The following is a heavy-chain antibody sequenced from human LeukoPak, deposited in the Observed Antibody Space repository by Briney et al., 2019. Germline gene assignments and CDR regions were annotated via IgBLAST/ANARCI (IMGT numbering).Heavy chain of an antibody. CDR1: GFTFDDYD. CDR2: ISGSSGTT. J-gene: IGHJ4*02. Sequence: PGGSLRLSCAASGFTFDDYDMSWVRQAPGKGLEWVSVISGSSGTTYHADSVKGRFTISRDKSKNTLYLQMNSLRAEDTAVYYCARGNSDYDHDYWGQGTLVTVSS. CDR3: ARGNSDYDHDY. D-gene: IGHD5-12*01. V-gene: IGHV3-23*01.